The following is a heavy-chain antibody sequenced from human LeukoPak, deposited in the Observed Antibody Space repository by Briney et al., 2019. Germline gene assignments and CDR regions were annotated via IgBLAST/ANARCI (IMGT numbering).Heavy chain of an antibody. CDR2: INAGNGNT. D-gene: IGHD2-15*01. J-gene: IGHJ5*02. Sequence: ASVKVSCKTSGYTFTSYGISWVRQAPGQGLEWMGWINAGNGNTKYSQKFQGRVTITRDTSASTAYMELSSLRSEDTAVYYCARGYCSGGSCYVHWFDPWGQGTLVTVSS. CDR1: GYTFTSYG. CDR3: ARGYCSGGSCYVHWFDP. V-gene: IGHV1-3*01.